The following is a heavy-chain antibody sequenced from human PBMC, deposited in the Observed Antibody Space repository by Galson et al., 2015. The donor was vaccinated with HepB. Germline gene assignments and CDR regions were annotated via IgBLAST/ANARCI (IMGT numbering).Heavy chain of an antibody. J-gene: IGHJ4*02. CDR3: ARDGTSGWPIDY. D-gene: IGHD6-19*01. Sequence: SVKVSCKASGYTFTGYYMHWVRQAPGQGLEWMGRINPNSGGTNYAQKFQGRVTMTRDTSISTAYMELSRLRSDDTAVYYCARDGTSGWPIDYWGQGTLVTVSS. V-gene: IGHV1-2*06. CDR2: INPNSGGT. CDR1: GYTFTGYY.